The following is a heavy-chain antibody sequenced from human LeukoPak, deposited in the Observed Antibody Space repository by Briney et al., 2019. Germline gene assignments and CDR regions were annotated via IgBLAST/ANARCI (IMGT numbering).Heavy chain of an antibody. D-gene: IGHD6-19*01. Sequence: GGSLRLSCAASGFTFSSYAMHWVRQAPGKGLEWVAVIWYDGSNKYYADSVKGRFTISRDNSKNTLYLQMNSLRAEDTAVYYCARVPSGWLYYFDYWGQGTLVTVSS. V-gene: IGHV3-33*08. CDR3: ARVPSGWLYYFDY. CDR2: IWYDGSNK. J-gene: IGHJ4*02. CDR1: GFTFSSYA.